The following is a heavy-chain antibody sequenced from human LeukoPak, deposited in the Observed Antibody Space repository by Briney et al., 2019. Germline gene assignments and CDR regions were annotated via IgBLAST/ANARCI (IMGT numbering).Heavy chain of an antibody. V-gene: IGHV3-21*01. Sequence: GGSLRLSCAASGFTLSSYSMNWVRQAPGKGLEWVSSISSSSSYIYYADSVKGRFTISRDNAKNSLYLQMNSLRAEDTAVYYCARGLYDSSGYPSDYWGQGTLVTVSS. CDR1: GFTLSSYS. J-gene: IGHJ4*02. CDR3: ARGLYDSSGYPSDY. CDR2: ISSSSSYI. D-gene: IGHD3-22*01.